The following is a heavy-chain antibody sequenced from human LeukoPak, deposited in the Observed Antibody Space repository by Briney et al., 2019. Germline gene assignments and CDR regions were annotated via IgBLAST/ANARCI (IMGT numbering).Heavy chain of an antibody. D-gene: IGHD3-9*01. J-gene: IGHJ6*02. CDR2: ISSSSSTI. CDR3: ARDFTYYDILTGYGMDV. Sequence: PGGSLRLSCAASGFTFSSYSMNWDRQAPGKGLEWVSYISSSSSTIYYADSVKGRFTISRDNAKNSLYLQMNSLRAEDTAVYYCARDFTYYDILTGYGMDVWGQGTTVTVSS. V-gene: IGHV3-48*01. CDR1: GFTFSSYS.